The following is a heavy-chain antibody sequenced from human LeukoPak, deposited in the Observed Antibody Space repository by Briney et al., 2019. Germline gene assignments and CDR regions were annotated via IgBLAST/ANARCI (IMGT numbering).Heavy chain of an antibody. D-gene: IGHD3-22*01. Sequence: GGSLRLSCAASGFTFSSYAMSWVRQAPGKGLEWVSAISGSGGSTYYADSVKGRFTISRDNSKNTLYLQMNSLRAEDTAVYYCAKGDYDSSGYYYLYYFDYWGQGTLVTVSS. CDR1: GFTFSSYA. V-gene: IGHV3-23*01. CDR2: ISGSGGST. J-gene: IGHJ4*02. CDR3: AKGDYDSSGYYYLYYFDY.